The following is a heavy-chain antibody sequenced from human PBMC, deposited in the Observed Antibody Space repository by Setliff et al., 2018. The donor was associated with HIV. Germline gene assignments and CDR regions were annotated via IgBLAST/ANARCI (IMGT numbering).Heavy chain of an antibody. CDR2: VATNGGST. Sequence: PGGSLRLSCAAPGFTFSGSPIHWVRQAPGKGLVWVSSVATNGGSTYYAASVQGRFTISSDNSKSVVYLQMNSLRAEDTAVYYCVQGGLSSGWGSFWGQGTLVTVSS. CDR3: VQGGLSSGWGSF. V-gene: IGHV3-23*01. J-gene: IGHJ4*02. D-gene: IGHD6-25*01. CDR1: GFTFSGSP.